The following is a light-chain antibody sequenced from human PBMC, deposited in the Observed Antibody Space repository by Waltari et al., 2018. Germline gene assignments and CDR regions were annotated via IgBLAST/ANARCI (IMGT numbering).Light chain of an antibody. CDR2: GAS. V-gene: IGKV3-20*01. J-gene: IGKJ1*01. Sequence: EIVLTQSPCTMSMPPGERATLSCRASQSVSRHLAWYQQKPGQAPRLLIFGASNRATGIPDRFSGSGSGTDFSLIITRLEPEDSAMYYCQHYVRLPATFGQGTKVEIK. CDR1: QSVSRH. CDR3: QHYVRLPAT.